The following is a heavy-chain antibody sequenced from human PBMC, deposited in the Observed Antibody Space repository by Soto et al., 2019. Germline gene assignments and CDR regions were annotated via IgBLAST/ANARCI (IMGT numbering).Heavy chain of an antibody. J-gene: IGHJ6*03. D-gene: IGHD3-3*01. CDR2: INPNSGGT. CDR1: GYTFTGYY. CDR3: ARVSEEIFGNCYFMDV. V-gene: IGHV1-2*04. Sequence: ASVKVSCKASGYTFTGYYMHWVRQAPGQGLEWMGWINPNSGGTNYAQKFQGWVTMTRDTSISTAYMELSRLRSDDTAVYYCARVSEEIFGNCYFMDVWGQGTTVTVSS.